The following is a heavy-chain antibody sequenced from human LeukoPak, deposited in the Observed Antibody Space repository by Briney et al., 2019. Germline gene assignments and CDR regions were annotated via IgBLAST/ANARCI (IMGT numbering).Heavy chain of an antibody. CDR1: GFRFSSQW. J-gene: IGHJ4*02. D-gene: IGHD1-7*01. V-gene: IGHV3-7*01. CDR3: ADLGTSD. Sequence: PGGSLRLSCAVSGFRFSSQWMTWVRQAPGTGLERVATINSDGSAKYHVDSVKGRFTISRDNAKNLVYPQMSILRAEDTAVYYCADLGTSDCGQGTLVTVSS. CDR2: INSDGSAK.